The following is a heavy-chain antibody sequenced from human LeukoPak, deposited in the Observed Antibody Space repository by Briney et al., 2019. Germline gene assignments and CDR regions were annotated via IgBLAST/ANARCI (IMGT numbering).Heavy chain of an antibody. D-gene: IGHD3-10*01. V-gene: IGHV4-31*03. CDR1: GGSISSGGYY. J-gene: IGHJ4*02. CDR2: IYYSGST. Sequence: KSSETLSLTCTVSGGSISSGGYYWSWIRQHPGKGLEWIGYIYYSGSTYHNPSLKSRVTISVDTSKNQFSLKLSSVTAADTAVYYCARYYYGSGSYYRLGFYDYWGQGTLVTVSS. CDR3: ARYYYGSGSYYRLGFYDY.